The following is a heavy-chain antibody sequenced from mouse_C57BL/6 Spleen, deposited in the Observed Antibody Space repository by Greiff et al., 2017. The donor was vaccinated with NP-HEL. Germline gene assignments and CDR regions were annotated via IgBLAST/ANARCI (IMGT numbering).Heavy chain of an antibody. CDR2: IWSDGST. Sequence: QVQLKQSGPGLVAPSQSLSITCTVSGFSLTSYGVHWVRQPPGKGLEWLVVIWSDGSTTYNSALKSRLSISKDNSKRQVFLKMNSLQTDDTAMYYCARPFRPWDYAMDYWGQGTSVTVSS. V-gene: IGHV2-6*03. CDR1: GFSLTSYG. J-gene: IGHJ4*01. CDR3: ARPFRPWDYAMDY.